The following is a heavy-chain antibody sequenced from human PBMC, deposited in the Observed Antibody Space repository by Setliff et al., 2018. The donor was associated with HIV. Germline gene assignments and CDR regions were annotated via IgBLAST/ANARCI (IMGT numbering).Heavy chain of an antibody. CDR3: ARGIYTGYDHFDY. CDR2: ISSSSNYI. CDR1: GFTFSSYS. D-gene: IGHD5-12*01. V-gene: IGHV3-21*01. Sequence: PGGSLRLSCAASGFTFSSYSMNWVRQAPGKGLEWVSSISSSSNYIYYADSVKGRFTISRDNAKNSLYLQMNSLRAEDTAVYYCARGIYTGYDHFDYWGQGTLVTVSS. J-gene: IGHJ4*02.